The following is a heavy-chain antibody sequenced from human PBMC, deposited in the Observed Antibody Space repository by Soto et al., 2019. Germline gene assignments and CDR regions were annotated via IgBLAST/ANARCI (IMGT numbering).Heavy chain of an antibody. Sequence: GESLKISCKGLGYSFTSYWIGWVRQMPGKGLEWMGIIYPADSDTRYSPSFQGQVTISADKSISTAYLQWSGLKASDTAMYYCARRMRWLQSFDYWGQGTLVTVSS. CDR2: IYPADSDT. D-gene: IGHD5-12*01. J-gene: IGHJ4*02. CDR3: ARRMRWLQSFDY. CDR1: GYSFTSYW. V-gene: IGHV5-51*01.